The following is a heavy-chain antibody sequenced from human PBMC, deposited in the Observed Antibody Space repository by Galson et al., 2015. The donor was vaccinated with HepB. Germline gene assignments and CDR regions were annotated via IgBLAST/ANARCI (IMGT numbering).Heavy chain of an antibody. CDR2: ISCDGSNK. CDR3: ARATTMVRGVILYGMDV. Sequence: SLRLSCAASGFTFSSYAMNWVRQAPGKGLEWVAVISCDGSNKYYADSVKGRFTISRDNSKNTLYLQMNSLRHEDTAVDYCARATTMVRGVILYGMDVWGQGTTVTVSS. V-gene: IGHV3-30-3*01. D-gene: IGHD3-10*01. CDR1: GFTFSSYA. J-gene: IGHJ6*02.